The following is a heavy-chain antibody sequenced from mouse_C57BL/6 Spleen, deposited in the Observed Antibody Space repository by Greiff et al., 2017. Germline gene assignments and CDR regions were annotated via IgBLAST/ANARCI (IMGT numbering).Heavy chain of an antibody. CDR2: ISSGSRTI. J-gene: IGHJ4*01. CDR3: ARYSYRTTGGNAMDY. V-gene: IGHV5-17*01. Sequence: EVKVEESGGGLVKPGGSLKLSCAASGFTFSDYGMHWVRQAPEKGLEWVAYISSGSRTIYYADTVKGRFTISRDNAKNTLFLHMTSLRSEDTAMYYCARYSYRTTGGNAMDYWGQGTSVTVSS. CDR1: GFTFSDYG. D-gene: IGHD1-1*01.